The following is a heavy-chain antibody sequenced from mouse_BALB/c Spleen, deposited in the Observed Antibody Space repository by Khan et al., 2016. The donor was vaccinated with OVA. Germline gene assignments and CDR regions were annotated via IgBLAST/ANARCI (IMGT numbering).Heavy chain of an antibody. J-gene: IGHJ2*01. CDR2: IWAGGST. CDR1: GFSLTSYG. V-gene: IGHV2-9*02. D-gene: IGHD1-3*01. Sequence: QVQLKESGPGLVAPSQTLSITCTASGFSLTSYGVHWVRQPPGKGLEWLGVIWAGGSTTYYSALMSRLIISKDNSKSQVFLKMNRLQTDDTARYYCARLEDIWGQGTTLTVSS. CDR3: ARLEDI.